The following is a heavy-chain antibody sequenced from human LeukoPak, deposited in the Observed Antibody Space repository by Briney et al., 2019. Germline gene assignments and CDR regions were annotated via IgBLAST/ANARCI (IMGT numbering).Heavy chain of an antibody. Sequence: SETLSLTCAVSGDSISSGGYSWSWIRQPPGKGRVWNGYLYYSGSTYYNPSRKSRVTISVDTSKNRFSLKLSSVTAADAAVYFCARGVLGFGSGCLRGVPNYFDYWGQGTLVTVSS. CDR3: ARGVLGFGSGCLRGVPNYFDY. J-gene: IGHJ4*02. V-gene: IGHV4-30-4*07. D-gene: IGHD6-19*01. CDR2: LYYSGST. CDR1: GDSISSGGYS.